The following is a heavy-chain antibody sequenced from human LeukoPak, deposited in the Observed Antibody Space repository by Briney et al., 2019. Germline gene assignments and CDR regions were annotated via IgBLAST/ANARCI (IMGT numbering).Heavy chain of an antibody. D-gene: IGHD1-14*01. J-gene: IGHJ4*02. V-gene: IGHV4-31*11. CDR1: GGSFSGYY. CDR3: ARALPEGYFDY. CDR2: IYYSGST. Sequence: SETLSLTCAVYGGSFSGYYWSWIRQHPGKGLEWIGYIYYSGSTYYNPSLKSRVTISVDTSKNQFSLKLSSVTAADTAVYYCARALPEGYFDYWGQGTLVTVSS.